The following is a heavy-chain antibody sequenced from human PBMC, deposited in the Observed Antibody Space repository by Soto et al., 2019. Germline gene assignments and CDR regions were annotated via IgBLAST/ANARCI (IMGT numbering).Heavy chain of an antibody. CDR1: GGSISSSSYY. D-gene: IGHD2-21*01. V-gene: IGHV4-39*01. CDR3: ARHYCGGDCYFAEHFQH. CDR2: IYYSGST. Sequence: QLQLQESGPGLVKPSATLSLTCTVSGGSISSSSYYWGWIRQPPGKGLEWIGSIYYSGSTYYNPSLKSRVTISVDTSKNQFSLKLSSVTAADTAVYYCARHYCGGDCYFAEHFQHWGQGTLVTVSS. J-gene: IGHJ1*01.